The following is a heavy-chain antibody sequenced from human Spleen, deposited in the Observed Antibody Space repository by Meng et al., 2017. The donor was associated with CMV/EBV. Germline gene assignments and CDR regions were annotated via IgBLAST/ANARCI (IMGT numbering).Heavy chain of an antibody. CDR3: ASHDFWSGNRDY. CDR1: GFTVNNNY. CDR2: IQNDGTT. D-gene: IGHD3-3*01. V-gene: IGHV3-66*02. Sequence: GGSLRLSCVASGFTVNNNYLSWVRQAPGKGLEWVSIIQNDGTTYYTDSVKGRFTISRDNSKNTLYLQMNSLRTEDTAVYYCASHDFWSGNRDYWGQGALVTVSS. J-gene: IGHJ4*02.